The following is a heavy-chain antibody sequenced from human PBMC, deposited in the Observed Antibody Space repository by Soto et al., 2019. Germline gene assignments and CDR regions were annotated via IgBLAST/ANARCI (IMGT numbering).Heavy chain of an antibody. CDR1: GFSFRSYA. Sequence: VLLLESGGALVQPGGSLRLSCAASGFSFRSYAMSWVRQAPGKGLEWVSAIGSSGSGIYYADSVTGRFTISRDNSKNTVHLQMNSLRVEDTAVYCCAKYSSSSGGESGMDVWGQGTTVTVS. CDR3: AKYSSSSGGESGMDV. CDR2: IGSSGSGI. D-gene: IGHD6-6*01. V-gene: IGHV3-23*01. J-gene: IGHJ6*02.